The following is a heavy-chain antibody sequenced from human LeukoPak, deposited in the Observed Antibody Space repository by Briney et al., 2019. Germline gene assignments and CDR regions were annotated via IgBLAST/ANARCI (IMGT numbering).Heavy chain of an antibody. V-gene: IGHV3-21*01. CDR1: GFTFSRNS. Sequence: PGGSLRLSCAASGFTFSRNSMNWVRQAPGKGLEWASSIGGSSNYIYYADSVRGRFTISRDNAKNSLYLQMTSLRAEDTAVYYCARGRGYSGYDTDYWGQGTLVTVSS. J-gene: IGHJ4*02. CDR3: ARGRGYSGYDTDY. CDR2: IGGSSNYI. D-gene: IGHD5-12*01.